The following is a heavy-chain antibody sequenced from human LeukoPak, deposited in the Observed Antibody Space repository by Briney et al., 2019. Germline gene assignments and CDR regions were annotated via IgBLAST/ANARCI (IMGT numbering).Heavy chain of an antibody. CDR2: IKHDGGET. CDR1: GFTFSSYF. CDR3: ARGLYYDSSAYFDF. V-gene: IGHV3-7*05. D-gene: IGHD3-22*01. Sequence: PGGSLRLSCAASGFTFSSYFMNGVRQAPGKGLEWVANIKHDGGETYYVDSVKRRFTISRDDDKNSLYLQMNGLRAEDTAVYYCARGLYYDSSAYFDFWGRGSLDSVSP. J-gene: IGHJ4*02.